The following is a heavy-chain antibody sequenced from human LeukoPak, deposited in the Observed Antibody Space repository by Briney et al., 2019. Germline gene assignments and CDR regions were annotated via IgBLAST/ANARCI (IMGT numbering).Heavy chain of an antibody. CDR1: GGTFISYA. J-gene: IGHJ4*02. CDR2: IIPIFGTA. CDR3: ARAGRLRWFPFDY. V-gene: IGHV1-69*13. D-gene: IGHD4-23*01. Sequence: ASVKVSCKASGGTFISYAISWVRQAPGQGLEWMGGIIPIFGTANYAQKFQGRVTITADESTSTAYMELSSLRSEDTAVYYCARAGRLRWFPFDYWGQGTLVIVSS.